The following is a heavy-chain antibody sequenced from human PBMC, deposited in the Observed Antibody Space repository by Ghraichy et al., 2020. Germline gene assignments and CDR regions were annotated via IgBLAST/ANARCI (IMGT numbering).Heavy chain of an antibody. Sequence: GSLRLSCTASGFTFSSYSMSWVRQAPGKGLEWVSYISSSSSTIQYADSVKGRFTISRDNAKNSLYLQMNSLRDEDTAVYYCARDGWEPSNSGWHMESTGIFDYWGQGTLVTVSS. D-gene: IGHD6-19*01. CDR2: ISSSSSTI. J-gene: IGHJ4*02. CDR1: GFTFSSYS. V-gene: IGHV3-48*02. CDR3: ARDGWEPSNSGWHMESTGIFDY.